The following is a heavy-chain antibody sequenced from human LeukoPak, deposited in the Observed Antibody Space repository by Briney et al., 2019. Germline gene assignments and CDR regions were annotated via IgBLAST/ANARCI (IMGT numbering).Heavy chain of an antibody. D-gene: IGHD1-1*01. CDR2: IDHFGNT. V-gene: IGHV4-34*01. CDR3: ARGYMTHQTFYNYQFFDY. CDR1: GGSYIGYY. J-gene: IGHJ4*02. Sequence: KTSETLSLTCAVYGGSYIGYYWNWIRQSPVKGLEGIGEIDHFGNTNYNPSLKSRVTILGDTSKNQFSLRLNSVTAADTAVYYCARGYMTHQTFYNYQFFDYWGQGTQVTVSS.